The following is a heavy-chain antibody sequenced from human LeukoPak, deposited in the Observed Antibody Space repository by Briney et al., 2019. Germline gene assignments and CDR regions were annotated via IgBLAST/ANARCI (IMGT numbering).Heavy chain of an antibody. D-gene: IGHD1-26*01. V-gene: IGHV3-11*05. CDR2: ISSSSSYT. CDR3: ARDRSGSYSDY. CDR1: GFTFSDYY. Sequence: PGGSLRLSCAASGFTFSDYYMSWIRQAPGKGLEWVSYISSSSSYTNYADSVKGRFTISRDNAKNSLYLQMNSLRAEDTAVYYCARDRSGSYSDYWGQGTLVTVPS. J-gene: IGHJ4*02.